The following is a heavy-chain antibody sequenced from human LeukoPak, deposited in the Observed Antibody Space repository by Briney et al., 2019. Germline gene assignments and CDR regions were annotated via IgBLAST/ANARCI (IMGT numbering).Heavy chain of an antibody. CDR1: GDSISSSHW. V-gene: IGHV4-4*02. CDR2: IYHSGNT. Sequence: SETLSLTCAVSGDSISSSHWWSWVRQSPGKGLEWIGEIYHSGNTNYNPSLKSRVTISVDTSKNQFSLKLSSVTAADTAVYYCARADYSSTWSHDYYYMDVWGKGTTVTVSS. CDR3: ARADYSSTWSHDYYYMDV. J-gene: IGHJ6*03. D-gene: IGHD6-13*01.